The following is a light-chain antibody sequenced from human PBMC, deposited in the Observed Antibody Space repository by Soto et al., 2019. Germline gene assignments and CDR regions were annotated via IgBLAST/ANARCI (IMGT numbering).Light chain of an antibody. CDR1: SSDVGSYNL. CDR2: GVT. V-gene: IGLV2-23*02. Sequence: QSALTQPASVSGSPGQSITISCTGTSSDVGSYNLVSWYQQHPGKAPKFMIYGVTKRPSGVSNRFSGSKSGNTASLTISGLHAEDQADYYCCSYAGSNTYVFGTGTKVTVL. J-gene: IGLJ1*01. CDR3: CSYAGSNTYV.